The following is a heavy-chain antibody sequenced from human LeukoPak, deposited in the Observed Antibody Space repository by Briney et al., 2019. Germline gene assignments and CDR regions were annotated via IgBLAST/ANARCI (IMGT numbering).Heavy chain of an antibody. J-gene: IGHJ5*02. V-gene: IGHV4-34*01. CDR3: ARHTSLNFDP. D-gene: IGHD2-2*02. Sequence: SETLSLTCAVYGGSFSGYYWSWIRQPPGKGLEWIGEINHSGSTNYNPSLKSRVTISVDTSKNQFSLKLSSLTAADTAVYYCARHTSLNFDPWGQGTLVTVSS. CDR2: INHSGST. CDR1: GGSFSGYY.